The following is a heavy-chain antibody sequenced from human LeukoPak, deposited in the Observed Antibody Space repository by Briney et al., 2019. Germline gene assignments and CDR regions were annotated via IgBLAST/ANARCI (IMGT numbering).Heavy chain of an antibody. CDR2: MYKSGST. CDR1: GGSISSSSYY. V-gene: IGHV4-39*07. J-gene: IGHJ5*02. CDR3: ARMVGSAWFDP. D-gene: IGHD6-19*01. Sequence: SETLSLTCTVSGGSISSSSYYRGWIRQPPGKGLEWIGSMYKSGSTNYNPSLKSRVTISVDTSKNQFSLKLSSVTAADTAVYYCARMVGSAWFDPWGQGNLVTVSS.